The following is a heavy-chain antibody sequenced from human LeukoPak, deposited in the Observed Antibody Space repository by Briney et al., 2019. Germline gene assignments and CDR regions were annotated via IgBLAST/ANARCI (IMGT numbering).Heavy chain of an antibody. D-gene: IGHD2-2*01. J-gene: IGHJ4*02. CDR3: ARRLVPAANFDY. CDR1: GFTFSSYA. V-gene: IGHV3-30-3*01. Sequence: GGSLRLSCAASGFTFSSYAMYWVRQAPGKGLEWVALISYDGSNKYYADSVKGRFTISRDNSKNTLYLQMNSLRAEDTAVYYCARRLVPAANFDYWGQGTLVTVSS. CDR2: ISYDGSNK.